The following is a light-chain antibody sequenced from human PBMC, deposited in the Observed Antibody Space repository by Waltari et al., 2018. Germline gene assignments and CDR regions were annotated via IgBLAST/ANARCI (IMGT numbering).Light chain of an antibody. CDR3: VLYMGGGIL. V-gene: IGLV8-61*01. J-gene: IGLJ3*02. CDR2: STN. Sequence: QTVVTQEPSFSVSPGGTVTLTCGLRSGSVSTSYYPSWYQQTPGPAPRPLIYSTNTRSSGVPDRFSGSILGNNAALTITGAQADDESDYYCVLYMGGGILFGGGTKLTFL. CDR1: SGSVSTSYY.